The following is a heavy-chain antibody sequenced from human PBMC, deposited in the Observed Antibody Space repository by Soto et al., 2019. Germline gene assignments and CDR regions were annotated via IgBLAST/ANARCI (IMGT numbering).Heavy chain of an antibody. J-gene: IGHJ4*02. D-gene: IGHD2-15*01. CDR3: AKVVVAATRHTDFDS. CDR1: GGSINSNNYY. V-gene: IGHV4-39*02. CDR2: IYYDGST. Sequence: SETLSLTCTVSGGSINSNNYYWAWIRQPPGKGLAWIASIYYDGSTYYNPSLKSRVSISVDTSKNHFSLRLSSATAADTAVYYCAKVVVAATRHTDFDSWGQGTLVTVSS.